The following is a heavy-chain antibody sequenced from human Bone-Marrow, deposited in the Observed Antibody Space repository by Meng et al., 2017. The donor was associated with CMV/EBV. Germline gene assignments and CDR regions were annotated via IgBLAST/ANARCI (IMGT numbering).Heavy chain of an antibody. CDR2: INPNSGGT. CDR3: ARWKPVTMIRGYYYYGMDV. D-gene: IGHD3-10*01. V-gene: IGHV1-2*02. Sequence: ASVKVSCKASGYTFTGYYMHWVRQAPGQGLEWMGWINPNSGGTNYAQKFQGRVTMTRDTSISTAYMELSRLRSDDTAVHYCARWKPVTMIRGYYYYGMDVWGQGTTVTVSS. J-gene: IGHJ6*02. CDR1: GYTFTGYY.